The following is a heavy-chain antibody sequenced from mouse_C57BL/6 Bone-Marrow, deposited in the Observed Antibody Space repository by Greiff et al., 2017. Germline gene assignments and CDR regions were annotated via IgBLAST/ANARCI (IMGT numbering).Heavy chain of an antibody. D-gene: IGHD2-12*01. CDR1: GYTFTSYW. CDR3: ARSYPDY. CDR2: IDPSDSYT. V-gene: IGHV1-69*01. J-gene: IGHJ2*01. Sequence: QVQLQQPGAELVMPGASVKLSCKASGYTFTSYWMHWVKQRPGHGLEWIGEIDPSDSYTNYNQKFKGKSTLTVDKSSSTAYMQLSSLTSEDSAVYYCARSYPDYWGQGTTLTVSS.